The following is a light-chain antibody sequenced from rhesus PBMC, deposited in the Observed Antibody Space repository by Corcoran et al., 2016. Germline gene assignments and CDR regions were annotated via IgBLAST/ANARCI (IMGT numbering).Light chain of an antibody. CDR1: ENVNNY. Sequence: DIQMTQSPSSLSASVGDRVTLTCRASENVNNYLHWYQQKPGKVPILLIYKASTLKSGVPSRFSGRGSGTDYTFSISSLQPEDVATYFCQHGYGTPFTFGPGTKLDIK. CDR3: QHGYGTPFT. J-gene: IGKJ3*01. V-gene: IGKV1-74*01. CDR2: KAS.